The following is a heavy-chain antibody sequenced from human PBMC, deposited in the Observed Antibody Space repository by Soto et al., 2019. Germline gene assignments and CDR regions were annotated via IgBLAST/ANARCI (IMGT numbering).Heavy chain of an antibody. CDR2: ISWDGSNK. J-gene: IGHJ4*02. Sequence: ESGGGVVQPGRSLRLSCAASGFTFSSSGMHWVRQAPGKGLEWVAVISWDGSNKYYADSVKGRFTISRDNSKNTLYLQMNSLRVEDTAVYYCAKGGSYYDYWGQGTLVTVSS. CDR3: AKGGSYYDY. CDR1: GFTFSSSG. D-gene: IGHD1-26*01. V-gene: IGHV3-30*18.